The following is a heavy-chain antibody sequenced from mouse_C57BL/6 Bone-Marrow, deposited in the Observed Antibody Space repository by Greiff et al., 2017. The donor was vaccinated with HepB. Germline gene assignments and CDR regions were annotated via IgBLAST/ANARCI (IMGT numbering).Heavy chain of an antibody. V-gene: IGHV5-17*01. CDR3: ARPRNYGNYFYAMDY. CDR1: GFTFSDYG. J-gene: IGHJ4*01. CDR2: ISSGSSTI. D-gene: IGHD2-1*01. Sequence: DVKLVESGGGLVKPGGSLKLSCAASGFTFSDYGMHWVRQAPEKGLEWVAYISSGSSTIYYADTVKGRFTISRDNAKNTLFLQMTSLRSDDTAMYYCARPRNYGNYFYAMDYWGQGTSVTVSS.